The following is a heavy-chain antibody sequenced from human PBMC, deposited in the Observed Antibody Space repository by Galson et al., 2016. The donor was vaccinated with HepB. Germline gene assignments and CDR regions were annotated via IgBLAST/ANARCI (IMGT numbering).Heavy chain of an antibody. CDR3: AREALNPRRRFDH. CDR2: ISNRNGYT. CDR1: GFTFDDYY. J-gene: IGHJ4*02. D-gene: IGHD1-14*01. V-gene: IGHV3-11*06. Sequence: SLRLSCAASGFTFDDYYMTWIRQAPGKGLEWVSYISNRNGYTNYADSVKGRFTISRDNAKNSLYLEMNSLRVEDTAVYYCAREALNPRRRFDHGGQGTLVTVSS.